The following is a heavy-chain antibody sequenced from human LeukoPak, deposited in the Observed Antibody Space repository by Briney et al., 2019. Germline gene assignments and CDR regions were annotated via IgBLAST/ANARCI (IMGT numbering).Heavy chain of an antibody. Sequence: GGSLRLSCAASGFTFSSYEMNWVRQAPGKGLEWVSAISGSGGSTYYADSVKGRFTISRDNSKNTLYLQMNSLRAEDTAVYYCAKDSPTYYYDSSGYYYGHWGQGTLVTVSS. CDR3: AKDSPTYYYDSSGYYYGH. CDR1: GFTFSSYE. J-gene: IGHJ4*02. V-gene: IGHV3-23*01. D-gene: IGHD3-22*01. CDR2: ISGSGGST.